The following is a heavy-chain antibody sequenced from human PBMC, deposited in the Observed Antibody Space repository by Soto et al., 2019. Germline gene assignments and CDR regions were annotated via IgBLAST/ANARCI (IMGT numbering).Heavy chain of an antibody. D-gene: IGHD2-21*02. J-gene: IGHJ4*02. V-gene: IGHV3-23*01. CDR3: AKSRDRDDGGNSHPVGY. CDR2: VSGTGANT. CDR1: GLGFSVYA. Sequence: EVQLLESGGGLAQPGGSLRLSCAASGLGFSVYAMTWVRKAPGMGLEWDSTVSGTGANTYYADSVKGRFTISRDHPKNTVYLQMNSLRADDTAVYYCAKSRDRDDGGNSHPVGYWGQGTLVTVSS.